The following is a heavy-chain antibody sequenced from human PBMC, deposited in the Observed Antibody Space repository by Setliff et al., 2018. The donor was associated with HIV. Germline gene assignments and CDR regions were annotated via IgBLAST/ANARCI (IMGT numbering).Heavy chain of an antibody. J-gene: IGHJ4*02. CDR3: ASGPGYGWGSYRLDY. V-gene: IGHV4-39*07. D-gene: IGHD3-10*01. CDR1: GVPIPTGDYY. CDR2: ISYSGST. Sequence: PSETLSLTCSVSGVPIPTGDYYWGWIRQPPGKGLEWIGSISYSGSTYYNPSLKSRVTISLDTSKNQFSLNLSSVTAADTAVYYCASGPGYGWGSYRLDYWGQGTLVTVSS.